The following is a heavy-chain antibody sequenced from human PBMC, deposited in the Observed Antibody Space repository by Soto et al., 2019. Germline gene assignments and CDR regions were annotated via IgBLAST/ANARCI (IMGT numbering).Heavy chain of an antibody. J-gene: IGHJ4*02. CDR2: SGSSGSKI. D-gene: IGHD6-19*01. CDR1: GYTFSYTE. V-gene: IGHV3-48*03. Sequence: PWGCMGLSCVGSGYTFSYTEMNWFLQTPGKGLEWVSFSGSSGSKIYYAESVKGRFTISRDNAKNSLFLQMNSLRAEDSGVYYCVRGGSGWPFEYWGQGALVIVFS. CDR3: VRGGSGWPFEY.